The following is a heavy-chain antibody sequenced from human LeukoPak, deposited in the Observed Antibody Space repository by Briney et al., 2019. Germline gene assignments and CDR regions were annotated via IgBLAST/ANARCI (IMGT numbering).Heavy chain of an antibody. D-gene: IGHD6-19*01. CDR1: GASISGYY. V-gene: IGHV4-59*01. CDR3: ARVNSSGFDY. Sequence: PSETLSLTCTVSGASISGYYWSWIRQPPGKGLGCIGYIYYSGSTNYNPSLKSRVTISVDTPKNQFSLKLSSVIAADAAVYYCARVNSSGFDYWGQGTLVTVSS. CDR2: IYYSGST. J-gene: IGHJ4*02.